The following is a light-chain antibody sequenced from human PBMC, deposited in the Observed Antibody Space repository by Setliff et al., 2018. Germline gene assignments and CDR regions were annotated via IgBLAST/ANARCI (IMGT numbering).Light chain of an antibody. J-gene: IGLJ1*01. CDR2: DVS. CDR3: CSYAGSYTSLYG. V-gene: IGLV2-11*01. Sequence: QSVLTQPRSVSGSPGQSVTISCTGTSSDVGGYNYVSWYQQHPGKAPKLMIYDVSKRPSGVPDRFSGSKSGNTASLTISGLQAEDEADYYCCSYAGSYTSLYGCGTGTKVTVL. CDR1: SSDVGGYNY.